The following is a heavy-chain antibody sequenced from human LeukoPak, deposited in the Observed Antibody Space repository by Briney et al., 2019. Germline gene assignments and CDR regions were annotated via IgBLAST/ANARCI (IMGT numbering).Heavy chain of an antibody. Sequence: GASVKVSCKASGHTFTSYDINWVRQATGQGLQWMGWMNPNSGHTGYAQKFQGRVTITRNTSISTAYMELSSLRSEDTAVYYCARGRASAGGYRGYHWGDWFDPWGQGTLVTVSS. CDR2: MNPNSGHT. J-gene: IGHJ5*02. V-gene: IGHV1-8*03. D-gene: IGHD5-12*01. CDR3: ARGRASAGGYRGYHWGDWFDP. CDR1: GHTFTSYD.